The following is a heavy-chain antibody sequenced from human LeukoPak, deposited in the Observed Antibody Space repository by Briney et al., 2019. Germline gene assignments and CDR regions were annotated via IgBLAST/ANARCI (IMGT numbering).Heavy chain of an antibody. CDR3: ARHLPESSGYSSDYFDY. CDR2: IYYTGTT. V-gene: IGHV4-59*08. J-gene: IGHJ4*02. CDR1: GGAFSSYY. Sequence: SGTLSLTCTVSGGAFSSYYWSWFRQPPGKGREWCGSIYYTGTTNYNPASKRRVTISVDTSTNSSALKLSSVTAPDTAVYDCARHLPESSGYSSDYFDYWGQGTLVTVSS. D-gene: IGHD3-22*01.